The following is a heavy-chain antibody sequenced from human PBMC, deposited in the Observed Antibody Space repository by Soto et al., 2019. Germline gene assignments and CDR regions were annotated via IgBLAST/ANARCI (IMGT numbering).Heavy chain of an antibody. D-gene: IGHD5-12*01. Sequence: QVQLVQSGAEVKKPGSSVKVSCKASGGTFSSYAISWVRQAPGPGLEWMGGIIPIFGTANYAQKFQGRVTITADKSTSTAYMELSSLRAEDTSGYYFARSRDGYNYARHYWGQGTLVTVSS. J-gene: IGHJ4*02. CDR2: IIPIFGTA. CDR3: ARSRDGYNYARHY. CDR1: GGTFSSYA. V-gene: IGHV1-69*06.